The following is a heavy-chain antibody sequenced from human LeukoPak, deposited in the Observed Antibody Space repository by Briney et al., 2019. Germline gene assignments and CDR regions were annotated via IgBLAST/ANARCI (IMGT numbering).Heavy chain of an antibody. CDR1: GFIFSNYG. Sequence: GGSLRLSCSASGFIFSNYGMYWVRQAPGKGLEFVSAISSDGDNTFYADSVKGRFTISRDNSKNTLYLQTSSLRGEDTAVYYCVRVNDYGGRNLYYFGYWGQGTLVTVSS. D-gene: IGHD4-23*01. J-gene: IGHJ4*02. V-gene: IGHV3-64D*06. CDR3: VRVNDYGGRNLYYFGY. CDR2: ISSDGDNT.